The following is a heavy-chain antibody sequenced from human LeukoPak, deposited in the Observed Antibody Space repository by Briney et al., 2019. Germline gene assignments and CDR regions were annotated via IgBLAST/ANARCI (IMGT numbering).Heavy chain of an antibody. D-gene: IGHD6-13*01. V-gene: IGHV3-48*03. CDR2: ISSSGSTI. Sequence: GGSLRLSCAASGFTFSSYEMNWVRQAPGKGLEWVSCISSSGSTIYYADSVKGRFTISRDNAKNSLYLQMNSLRAEDTAVYYCARDVYSSSWYYYYYGMDVWGKGTTVTVSS. J-gene: IGHJ6*04. CDR3: ARDVYSSSWYYYYYGMDV. CDR1: GFTFSSYE.